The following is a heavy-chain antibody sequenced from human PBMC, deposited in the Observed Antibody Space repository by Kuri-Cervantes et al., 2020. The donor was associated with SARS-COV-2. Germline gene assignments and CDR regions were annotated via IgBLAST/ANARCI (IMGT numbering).Heavy chain of an antibody. D-gene: IGHD2-2*01. CDR2: FDPEDGET. V-gene: IGHV1-24*01. Sequence: ASVKVSCKVSGYTLTELSMHWVRQAPGKGLEWMGGFDPEDGETIYAQKFQGRVTMTEDTSTDTAYMELRNLRSDDTAVYYCARVVCSSTSCRGWWFDPWGQGTLVTVSS. CDR3: ARVVCSSTSCRGWWFDP. CDR1: GYTLTELS. J-gene: IGHJ5*02.